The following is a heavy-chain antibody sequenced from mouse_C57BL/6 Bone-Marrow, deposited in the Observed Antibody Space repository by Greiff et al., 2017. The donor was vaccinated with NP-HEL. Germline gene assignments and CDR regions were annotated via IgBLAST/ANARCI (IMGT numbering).Heavy chain of an antibody. J-gene: IGHJ2*01. CDR2: IYPRDGST. CDR3: ARGGYFDY. V-gene: IGHV1-85*01. Sequence: VHLVESGPELVKPGASVKLSCKASGYTFTSYDINWVKQRPGQGLEWIGWIYPRDGSTKYNEKFKGKATLTVDTSSSTAYMELHSLTSEDSAVYFCARGGYFDYWGQGTTLTVSS. CDR1: GYTFTSYD.